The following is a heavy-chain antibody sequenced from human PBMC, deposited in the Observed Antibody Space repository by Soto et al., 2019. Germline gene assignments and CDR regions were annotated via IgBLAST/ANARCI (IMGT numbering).Heavy chain of an antibody. CDR1: GFTFSSYA. Sequence: PGGSLRLSCAASGFTFSSYAMSWVRQAPGKGLEWVSAISGSGGSTYYADSVKGRFTISRDNSKNTLYLQMNSLRVEDTAVYYCAKEETNCSGGSCYSAWFDPWGQGTLVTVPS. D-gene: IGHD2-15*01. CDR2: ISGSGGST. J-gene: IGHJ5*02. V-gene: IGHV3-23*01. CDR3: AKEETNCSGGSCYSAWFDP.